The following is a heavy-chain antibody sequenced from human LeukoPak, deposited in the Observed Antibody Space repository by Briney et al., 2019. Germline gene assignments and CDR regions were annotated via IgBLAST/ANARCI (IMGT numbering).Heavy chain of an antibody. D-gene: IGHD6-13*01. Sequence: SETLSLTCTVSGGSISSYYWSWIRQPPGKGLEWIGHIYYSGSTNYNPSLKSRVTISVDTSKNQFSLKLSSVTAADTAVYYCARSPGGDAAGTGFDYWGQGTLVTVSS. J-gene: IGHJ4*02. CDR1: GGSISSYY. CDR2: IYYSGST. V-gene: IGHV4-59*08. CDR3: ARSPGGDAAGTGFDY.